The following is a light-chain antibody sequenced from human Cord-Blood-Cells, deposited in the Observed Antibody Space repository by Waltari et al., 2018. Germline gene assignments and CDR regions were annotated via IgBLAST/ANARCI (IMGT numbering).Light chain of an antibody. CDR2: KDS. CDR3: YSAADNKVV. V-gene: IGLV3-27*01. J-gene: IGLJ2*01. Sequence: SYELTQPSSVSVSPGQTARITCSGDVLTKKYARWFQQKPGQAPGLVIYKDSERPSGIPERFSGSSSGTTVTLTISGAQVEDEADYYCYSAADNKVVFGGGTKLTVL. CDR1: VLTKKY.